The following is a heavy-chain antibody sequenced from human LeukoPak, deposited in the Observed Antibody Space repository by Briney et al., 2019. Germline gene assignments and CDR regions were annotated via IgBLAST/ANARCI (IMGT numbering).Heavy chain of an antibody. V-gene: IGHV4-59*01. CDR2: IYYTGST. D-gene: IGHD1-26*01. J-gene: IGHJ3*02. Sequence: PSETLSLTCTVSGGSISGYYWSWIRQSPGKGLESLGYIYYTGSTNYNPSLKSRVTMSVDTSNNQFSLRLSSVTAADTAVYYCARRGQWELDHALDIWGQGTMVTVS. CDR3: ARRGQWELDHALDI. CDR1: GGSISGYY.